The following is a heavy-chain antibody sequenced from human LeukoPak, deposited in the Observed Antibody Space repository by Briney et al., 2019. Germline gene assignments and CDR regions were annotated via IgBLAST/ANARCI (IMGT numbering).Heavy chain of an antibody. V-gene: IGHV4-59*08. J-gene: IGHJ4*02. CDR3: ARLATAAYFDY. D-gene: IGHD6-13*01. Sequence: SETLSLTCTVSGGSISSYYWSWIRQPPGKGLEWIGYIYYSGSTNYNPSLKSRVTISVDTSKNQFSLKLGSVTAADTAVYYCARLATAAYFDYWGQGTLVTVSS. CDR1: GGSISSYY. CDR2: IYYSGST.